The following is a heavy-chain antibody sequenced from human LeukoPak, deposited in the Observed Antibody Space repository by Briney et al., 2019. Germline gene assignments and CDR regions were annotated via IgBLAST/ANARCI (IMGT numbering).Heavy chain of an antibody. CDR2: LSAYNGNT. Sequence: ASVKVSCKASGYTFTSYGISWVRQAPGQGLEWMGWLSAYNGNTNYAQKLQGRVTMTTDTSTSTAYMELRSLRSDDTAVYYCARDYSGSYYGAFDIWGQGTMVTVSS. CDR3: ARDYSGSYYGAFDI. CDR1: GYTFTSYG. V-gene: IGHV1-18*01. D-gene: IGHD1-26*01. J-gene: IGHJ3*02.